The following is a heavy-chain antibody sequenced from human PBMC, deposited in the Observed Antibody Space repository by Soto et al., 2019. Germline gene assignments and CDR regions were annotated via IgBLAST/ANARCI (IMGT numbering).Heavy chain of an antibody. V-gene: IGHV3-64*01. CDR2: ISNNGVST. J-gene: IGHJ4*02. CDR3: ARGGPYQLLSDFDY. D-gene: IGHD2-2*01. Sequence: EVQLVESGGILVQPGGSLRLSCVASGFSFSNYAMHWVRQAPGKGLEYVSAISNNGVSTYYANSVKGRFIISRDNSKNTLYLQMGSLRAEDMAVYYCARGGPYQLLSDFDYWGQVTLVTVSS. CDR1: GFSFSNYA.